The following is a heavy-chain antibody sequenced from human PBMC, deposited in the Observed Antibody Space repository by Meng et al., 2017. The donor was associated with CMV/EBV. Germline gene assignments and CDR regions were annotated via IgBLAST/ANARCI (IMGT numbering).Heavy chain of an antibody. CDR2: IRSKANSYAT. D-gene: IGHD2-21*01. V-gene: IGHV3-73*01. CDR3: TRHQFAYCGGDCSGGDAFDI. J-gene: IGHJ3*02. CDR1: GFTFSGSA. Sequence: GGSLRLSCAASGFTFSGSAMHWVRQASGKGLEWVGRIRSKANSYATAYAASVKGRFTISRDDSKNTAYLQMNSLKTEDTAVYYCTRHQFAYCGGDCSGGDAFDIWGQGTMVTVSS.